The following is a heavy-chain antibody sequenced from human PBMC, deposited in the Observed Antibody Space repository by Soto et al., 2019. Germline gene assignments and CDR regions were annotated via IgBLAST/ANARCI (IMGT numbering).Heavy chain of an antibody. Sequence: QVQLVESGGGVVQAGRSLRLSCVASEFTFKSYGVHWVRQAPGKGLAWVAVMPYDGNKKHYADSVRGRFTISRDNSKNTLYLQMNSLRTEDTAVYYCAKDSYRGDIVLTPAPYGNDYWGQGTLVTVSS. J-gene: IGHJ4*02. D-gene: IGHD2-2*01. V-gene: IGHV3-30*18. CDR2: MPYDGNKK. CDR3: AKDSYRGDIVLTPAPYGNDY. CDR1: EFTFKSYG.